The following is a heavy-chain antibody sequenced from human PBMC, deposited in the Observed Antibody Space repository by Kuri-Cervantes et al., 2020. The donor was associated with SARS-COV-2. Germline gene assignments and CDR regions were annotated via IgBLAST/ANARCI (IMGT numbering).Heavy chain of an antibody. V-gene: IGHV1-3*02. CDR2: SNAGNGNT. CDR1: GYTFTSYA. J-gene: IGHJ4*02. D-gene: IGHD6-13*01. Sequence: ASVKVSCKASGYTFTSYAMHWVRQAPGQRLEWMGWSNAGNGNTKYSQEFQGRVTMTRDTSTSTVYMELSSLRSEDTAVYYCARDSIGTGIAAAGNFDYWGQGTLVTVSS. CDR3: ARDSIGTGIAAAGNFDY.